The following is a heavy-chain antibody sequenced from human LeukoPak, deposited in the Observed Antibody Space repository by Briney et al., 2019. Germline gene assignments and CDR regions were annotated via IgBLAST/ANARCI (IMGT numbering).Heavy chain of an antibody. CDR3: ARGPNYDFWSGYYYYFDY. J-gene: IGHJ4*02. D-gene: IGHD3-3*01. Sequence: TGGSLRLSCAASGFTFSSYSMNWVRQAPGKGLEWVSYISSSSSTIYYADSVKGRFTISRDNAKNSLYLLMNSLRAEDTAVYYCARGPNYDFWSGYYYYFDYWGQGTLVTVSS. CDR1: GFTFSSYS. CDR2: ISSSSSTI. V-gene: IGHV3-48*04.